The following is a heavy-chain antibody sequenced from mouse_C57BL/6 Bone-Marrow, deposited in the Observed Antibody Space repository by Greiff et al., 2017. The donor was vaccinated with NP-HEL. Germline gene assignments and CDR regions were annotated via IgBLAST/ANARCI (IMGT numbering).Heavy chain of an antibody. J-gene: IGHJ3*01. CDR3: ARAVYYDYDVVAY. Sequence: VQLQQSGPVLVKPGASVKMSCKASGYTFTDYYMNWVKQSHGKSLEWIGVINPYNGGTSYNQKFKGKATLTVDKSSSTAYMELNSLTSEDSAVYYCARAVYYDYDVVAYWGQGTLVTVSA. CDR2: INPYNGGT. CDR1: GYTFTDYY. D-gene: IGHD2-4*01. V-gene: IGHV1-19*01.